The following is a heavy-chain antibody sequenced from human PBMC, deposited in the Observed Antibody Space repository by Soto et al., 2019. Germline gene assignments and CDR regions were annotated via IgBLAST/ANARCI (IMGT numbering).Heavy chain of an antibody. D-gene: IGHD2-2*01. CDR3: AKDTCTNCYAVRFLAWFDP. CDR2: MHYTGFS. Sequence: SETLSLTCSFSGDSVTSHYFTWIRQSPEKGLEWIGYMHYTGFSHYNPSLKSRLTISVDKSKNQFTLQLTSVTVADTAVYYCAKDTCTNCYAVRFLAWFDPWGQGTLVTVSS. V-gene: IGHV4-59*02. J-gene: IGHJ5*02. CDR1: GDSVTSHY.